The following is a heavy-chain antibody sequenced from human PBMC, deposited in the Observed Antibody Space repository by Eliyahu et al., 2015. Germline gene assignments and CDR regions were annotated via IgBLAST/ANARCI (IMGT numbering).Heavy chain of an antibody. J-gene: IGHJ6*02. V-gene: IGHV4-59*03. CDR3: AGGSITVFGVAPHNSYSYYAMDV. CDR2: IYYSGSA. CDR1: GGSISTYY. Sequence: QVQLQESGPGLVKPSETLSLTCTVSGGSISTYYWSWIRQPPRKGLEWIGCIYYSGSANYNPSLKSRVTISVDTSKNQFSLKVTSVTAADTAVYYCAGGSITVFGVAPHNSYSYYAMDVWGQGTTVTVSS. D-gene: IGHD3-3*01.